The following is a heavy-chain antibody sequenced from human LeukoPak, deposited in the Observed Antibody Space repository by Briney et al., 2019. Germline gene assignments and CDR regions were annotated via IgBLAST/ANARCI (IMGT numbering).Heavy chain of an antibody. CDR3: AKDRAAGYGAYGSNAFDF. D-gene: IGHD4-17*01. CDR2: IYYNGNT. J-gene: IGHJ3*01. Sequence: PGGSLRLSCAASGLIVSNSYMNWVRQAPGKGLEWVSVIYYNGNTFYADSVKGRFTISRDNSKNTLYLQMNSLRAEDTAVYYCAKDRAAGYGAYGSNAFDFWGQGTMVTVSS. CDR1: GLIVSNSY. V-gene: IGHV3-53*01.